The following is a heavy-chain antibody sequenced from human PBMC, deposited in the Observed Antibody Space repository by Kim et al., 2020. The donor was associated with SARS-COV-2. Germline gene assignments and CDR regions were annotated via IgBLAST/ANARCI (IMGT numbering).Heavy chain of an antibody. Sequence: SETLSLTCAVYGGSFSGYYWSWIRQPPGKGLEWIGEINHSGSTNYNPSLKSRVTISVDTSKNQFSLKLSSVTAADTAVYYCARWANYGGNYGFDYWGQGT. CDR3: ARWANYGGNYGFDY. V-gene: IGHV4-34*01. CDR2: INHSGST. CDR1: GGSFSGYY. J-gene: IGHJ4*02. D-gene: IGHD4-17*01.